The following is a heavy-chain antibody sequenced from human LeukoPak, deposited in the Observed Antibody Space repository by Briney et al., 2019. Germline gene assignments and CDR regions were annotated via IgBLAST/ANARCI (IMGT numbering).Heavy chain of an antibody. Sequence: GGSLRLSCAASGFTLSSYAMSWVRQAPGKGLEWVSAISGVGGTTYYADSVKGRFTISRDNSKNTLFLQLNSLRADDTAVYYCARDLGAMVSQFDPWGQGTLVTVSS. CDR1: GFTLSSYA. CDR3: ARDLGAMVSQFDP. D-gene: IGHD5-18*01. V-gene: IGHV3-23*01. CDR2: ISGVGGTT. J-gene: IGHJ5*02.